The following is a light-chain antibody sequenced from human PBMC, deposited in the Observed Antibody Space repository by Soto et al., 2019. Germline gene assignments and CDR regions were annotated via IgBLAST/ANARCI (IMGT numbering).Light chain of an antibody. CDR3: QQYNNYPRT. J-gene: IGKJ1*01. V-gene: IGKV1-5*03. CDR2: KAS. CDR1: QSISAW. Sequence: IQMTQSPSTLSASVGDRVSINCRASQSISAWLAWYQQKPGKAPRLLIYKASTLEIGVPSRFSGSGSGTEFTLTISSLQPDDFATYYCQQYNNYPRTFGQGTKVDI.